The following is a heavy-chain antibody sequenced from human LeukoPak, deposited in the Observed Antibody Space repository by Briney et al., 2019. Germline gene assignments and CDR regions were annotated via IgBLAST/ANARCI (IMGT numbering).Heavy chain of an antibody. CDR3: ARHLGYTSTFDY. CDR2: IYYSGST. J-gene: IGHJ4*02. V-gene: IGHV4-39*01. D-gene: IGHD6-13*01. CDR1: GGSFSSSSYY. Sequence: KPSETLSLTCTVSGGSFSSSSYYWGWIRQPPGKGLEWIGTIYYSGSTYYSPSLKSRVTISVDTSKNQFSLRLSSVTAADTAVYYCARHLGYTSTFDYWGQGTLVTVSS.